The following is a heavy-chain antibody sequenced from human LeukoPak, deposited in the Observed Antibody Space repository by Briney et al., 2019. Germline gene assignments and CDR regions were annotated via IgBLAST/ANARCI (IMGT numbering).Heavy chain of an antibody. CDR2: IKQDGSKK. CDR1: GFPFSSYW. J-gene: IGHJ4*02. V-gene: IGHV3-7*04. Sequence: GGSLRLSCVASGFPFSSYWMTWVRQAPGKGLEWVANIKQDGSKKSYVDSVKGRFTISRDNARNSLYLQMNSLRAEDTAIYYCTRVGYIDEGIDYWGQGTLVTVSS. CDR3: TRVGYIDEGIDY. D-gene: IGHD5-24*01.